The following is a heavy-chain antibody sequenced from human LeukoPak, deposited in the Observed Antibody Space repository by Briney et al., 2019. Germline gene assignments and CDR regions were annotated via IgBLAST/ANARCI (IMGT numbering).Heavy chain of an antibody. V-gene: IGHV3-21*06. CDR3: ARGHYHILTASYKWTPDY. D-gene: IGHD3-9*01. CDR1: GFTFSTYN. CDR2: ITSGGTYT. J-gene: IGHJ4*02. Sequence: KPGGSLRLSCAASGFTFSTYNMNWVRQAPGKGLEWVSSITSGGTYTYYADSVKGRFTTSRDNAKNSLSLQLSSLRAEDTAVYYCARGHYHILTASYKWTPDYWGQGILVTVSS.